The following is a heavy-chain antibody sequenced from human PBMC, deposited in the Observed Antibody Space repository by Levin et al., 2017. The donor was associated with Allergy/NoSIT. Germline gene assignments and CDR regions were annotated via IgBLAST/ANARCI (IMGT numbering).Heavy chain of an antibody. Sequence: LSLTCTVSGGSISTSSYYWGWIRQPPGKGLEWIGNIYHSGSTYYTPSLRSRVTISVDTSKNQFSLRVNSVTAADTAVYYCARDEMVHEIQYYYGMDVWGQGTTVTVSS. CDR2: IYHSGST. CDR3: ARDEMVHEIQYYYGMDV. CDR1: GGSISTSSYY. V-gene: IGHV4-39*07. J-gene: IGHJ6*02. D-gene: IGHD2-8*01.